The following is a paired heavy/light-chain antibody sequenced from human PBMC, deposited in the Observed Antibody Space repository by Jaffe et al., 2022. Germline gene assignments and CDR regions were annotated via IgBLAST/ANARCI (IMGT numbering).Light chain of an antibody. CDR1: QNINNW. V-gene: IGKV1-5*03. CDR3: QQHNTYPYT. CDR2: EAS. Sequence: DIQMTQSPSTLSASVGDRVTITCRASQNINNWLAWYQQKPGKAPKLLIYEASSLESGVPSRFSGSRSGTEFTLTVSSLQPDDFATFYCQQHNTYPYTFGQGTKMEIK. J-gene: IGKJ2*01.
Heavy chain of an antibody. CDR2: IKQDGSDQ. V-gene: IGHV3-7*01. J-gene: IGHJ4*02. Sequence: EVQLVESGGGLVQPGGSLRLSCAASGFTFSSYWMTWFRQGPEKGLEWVANIKQDGSDQYYVDSVSGRFTVSRDNAKNSLYLQMNSLRVEDTAVYYCARGRVQNWSPPIFDYWGQGTLVTVSS. CDR3: ARGRVQNWSPPIFDY. CDR1: GFTFSSYW. D-gene: IGHD1-1*01.